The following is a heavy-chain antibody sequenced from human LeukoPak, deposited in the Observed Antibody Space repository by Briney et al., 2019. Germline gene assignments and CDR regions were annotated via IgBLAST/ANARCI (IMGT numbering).Heavy chain of an antibody. Sequence: SETLSLTCTVSGGFISSYYWSWIRQPAGKGLEWIGRIYTSGSTNYNPSLKSRVTMSVDTSKNQFSLKLSSVTAADTAVYYCARQNGVGFATSMGDWFDPWGQGTLVTVSS. CDR1: GGFISSYY. V-gene: IGHV4-4*07. D-gene: IGHD2-8*01. CDR3: ARQNGVGFATSMGDWFDP. J-gene: IGHJ5*02. CDR2: IYTSGST.